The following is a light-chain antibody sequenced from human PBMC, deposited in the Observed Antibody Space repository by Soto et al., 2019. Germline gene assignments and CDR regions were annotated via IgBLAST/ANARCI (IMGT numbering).Light chain of an antibody. V-gene: IGKV3-20*01. Sequence: EIVVPQSPATLSLSPGVRATLSCLASQSVTVNSLAWYQQKPGQAPRLLIYAASTRAAAVPDRFTGSGSGTDFALTISRLEPEDFAVYYCQQYGDSPLTSGPGTKVDIK. CDR1: QSVTVNS. J-gene: IGKJ3*01. CDR2: AAS. CDR3: QQYGDSPLT.